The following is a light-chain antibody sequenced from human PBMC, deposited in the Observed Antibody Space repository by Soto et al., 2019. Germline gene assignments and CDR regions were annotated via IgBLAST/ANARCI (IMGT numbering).Light chain of an antibody. V-gene: IGLV2-14*01. Sequence: QSALTQPASVSGSPGQSITISCTGTSSDVGGYNYVSWYQQHPGKAPKLMIYEVSNRPSGVSNRFSGSKSGNTASLTISGLQAEDEADYYCCSYAASDTVVFGGGTKLTVL. CDR1: SSDVGGYNY. CDR2: EVS. J-gene: IGLJ2*01. CDR3: CSYAASDTVV.